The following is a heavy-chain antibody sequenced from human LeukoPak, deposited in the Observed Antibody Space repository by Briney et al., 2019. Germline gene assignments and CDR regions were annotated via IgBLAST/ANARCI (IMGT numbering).Heavy chain of an antibody. V-gene: IGHV3-15*01. CDR3: TTVGMNIVVVPAAKGYDAFDI. D-gene: IGHD2-2*01. J-gene: IGHJ3*02. CDR2: IKSKTDGGTT. CDR1: GFTFSNAW. Sequence: GGSLRLSCAASGFTFSNAWMSWVRQAPGKGLEWVGRIKSKTDGGTTDYAAPVKGRFTISRDDSKNTLYLQMNSLKTEDTAVYYRTTVGMNIVVVPAAKGYDAFDIWGQGTMVTVSS.